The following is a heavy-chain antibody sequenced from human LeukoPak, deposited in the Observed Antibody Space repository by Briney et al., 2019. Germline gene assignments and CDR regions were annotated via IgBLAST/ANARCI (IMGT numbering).Heavy chain of an antibody. CDR1: GFTFDDYA. Sequence: PGRSLRLSCAAPGFTFDDYAMHWVRQAPGKGLEWVSGISWNSGSIGYADSVKGRFTISRDNAKNSLYLQMNSLRAEDTALYYCATYSGYEFDYWGQGTLVTVSS. CDR2: ISWNSGSI. J-gene: IGHJ4*02. D-gene: IGHD5-12*01. V-gene: IGHV3-9*01. CDR3: ATYSGYEFDY.